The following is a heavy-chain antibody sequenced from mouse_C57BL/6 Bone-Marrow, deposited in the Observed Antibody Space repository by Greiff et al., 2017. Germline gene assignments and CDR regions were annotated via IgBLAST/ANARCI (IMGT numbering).Heavy chain of an antibody. J-gene: IGHJ2*01. D-gene: IGHD2-3*01. CDR3: AIDGYPYYFDY. CDR1: GYTFTSYW. Sequence: QVQLQQPGAELVKPGASVKVSCKASGYTFTSYWMHWVKQRPGQGLEWIGGIHPSDSDTNYNQKFKGKATLTVDKSSSKAYMQLSSLTSEDSAVYYCAIDGYPYYFDYWGQGTTLTVSS. V-gene: IGHV1-74*01. CDR2: IHPSDSDT.